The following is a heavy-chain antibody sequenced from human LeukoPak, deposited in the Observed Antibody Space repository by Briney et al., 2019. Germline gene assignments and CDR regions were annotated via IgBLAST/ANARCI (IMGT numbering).Heavy chain of an antibody. Sequence: PGGSLRLSCAASGFTFSSYAMSWVRQAPGKGLEWVSAISGSGGSTYYADSVKGRFTISRDNSKNTLYLQMNSLRAEDAAVYYCAKDPYSGSYFDYWGQGTLVTVSS. CDR3: AKDPYSGSYFDY. D-gene: IGHD1-26*01. V-gene: IGHV3-23*01. J-gene: IGHJ4*02. CDR1: GFTFSSYA. CDR2: ISGSGGST.